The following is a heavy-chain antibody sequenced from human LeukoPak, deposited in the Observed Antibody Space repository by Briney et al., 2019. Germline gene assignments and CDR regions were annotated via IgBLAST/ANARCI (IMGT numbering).Heavy chain of an antibody. D-gene: IGHD3-3*01. Sequence: SETLSLTCAVSGVSISSSNWWSWVRQPPGKGLEWIGEIYHSGSTNYNPSLKSRVTISVDTSKNQFSLKLSSVTAADTAVYYCAIRYDFWSLGDYWGQGTLVTVSS. CDR1: GVSISSSNW. J-gene: IGHJ4*02. CDR2: IYHSGST. V-gene: IGHV4-4*02. CDR3: AIRYDFWSLGDY.